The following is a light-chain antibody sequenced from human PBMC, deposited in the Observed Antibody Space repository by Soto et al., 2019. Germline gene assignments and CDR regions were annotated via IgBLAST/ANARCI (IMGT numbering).Light chain of an antibody. CDR1: SSDVGNYNF. J-gene: IGLJ3*02. CDR3: SSYTGTSTLV. CDR2: DVT. Sequence: QSVLTQPRSVSGSPGQSVTISCTGTSSDVGNYNFVSWFQQHPGKAPKLMIYDVTQRPSGVPDRFSGSKSGNTASLTISGLQAEDEADYYCSSYTGTSTLVFGGGTKVTVL. V-gene: IGLV2-11*01.